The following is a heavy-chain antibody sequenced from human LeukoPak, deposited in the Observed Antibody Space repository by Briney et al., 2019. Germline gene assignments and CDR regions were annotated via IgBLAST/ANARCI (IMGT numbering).Heavy chain of an antibody. CDR3: AREMITIFGVVNR. CDR2: ISSSGHYI. CDR1: GFTFSSYN. Sequence: GGSLRLYCAASGFTFSSYNINWVRQAPWKGLEWVSSISSSGHYIYYADSMKGRFTISRDNAKNSLYLQMNSLRAEDTAVYYCAREMITIFGVVNRWGQGTLVTVSS. V-gene: IGHV3-21*01. J-gene: IGHJ5*02. D-gene: IGHD3-3*01.